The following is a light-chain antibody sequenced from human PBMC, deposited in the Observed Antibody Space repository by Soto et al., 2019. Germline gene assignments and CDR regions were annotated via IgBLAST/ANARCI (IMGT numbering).Light chain of an antibody. J-gene: IGKJ5*01. Sequence: DIVIRQSTLYLPVKPGEPASISCRYNQSLLPNNGYNYLDWYMQKPGQSPQLLIYLGSNRASGVPDRFSGSGSGTDFTLNISRVEAADVGVYYCMQALQSLTCGKGQRREIK. CDR2: LGS. V-gene: IGKV2-28*01. CDR3: MQALQSLT. CDR1: QSLLPNNGYNY.